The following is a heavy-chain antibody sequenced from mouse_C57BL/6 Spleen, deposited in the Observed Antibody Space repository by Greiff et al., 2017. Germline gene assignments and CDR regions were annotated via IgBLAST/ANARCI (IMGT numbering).Heavy chain of an antibody. CDR2: IYPSDSET. CDR3: ARGPSGYFDY. J-gene: IGHJ2*01. V-gene: IGHV1-61*01. Sequence: VQLQQPGAELVRPGSSVKLSCKASGYTFTSYWMDWVKQRPGQGLEWIGNIYPSDSETHYNQKFKDKATLTVDKSSSTAYMQLSSLTSEDSAVYYCARGPSGYFDYWGQGTTLTVSS. CDR1: GYTFTSYW. D-gene: IGHD3-3*01.